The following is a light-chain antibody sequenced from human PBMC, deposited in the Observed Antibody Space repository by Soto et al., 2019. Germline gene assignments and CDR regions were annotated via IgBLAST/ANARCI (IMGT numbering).Light chain of an antibody. CDR2: EVS. J-gene: IGLJ1*01. V-gene: IGLV2-8*01. CDR3: FSFTTTSTHV. Sequence: LTQPPSASGSPGQSVTISCTGTSSDVGKYDYVSWFQHHPGKAPKLIIYEVSKRPSGVPDRFSGSKSGSTASLTVSGLQVEDEAEYFCFSFTTTSTHVFGTGTKVTVL. CDR1: SSDVGKYDY.